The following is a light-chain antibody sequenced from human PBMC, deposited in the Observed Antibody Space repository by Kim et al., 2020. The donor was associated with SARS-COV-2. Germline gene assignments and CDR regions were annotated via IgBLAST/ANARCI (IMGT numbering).Light chain of an antibody. Sequence: PSPYSLAVSLGERATINCKSSQSVLYSSNNKNYLAWYQQKPGQPPKLLIYWASTRESGVPDRFSGSGSGTDFTLTISSLQAEDVAVYYCQQYYSTPRSFGGGTKVYIK. CDR3: QQYYSTPRS. CDR1: QSVLYSSNNKNY. CDR2: WAS. J-gene: IGKJ4*01. V-gene: IGKV4-1*01.